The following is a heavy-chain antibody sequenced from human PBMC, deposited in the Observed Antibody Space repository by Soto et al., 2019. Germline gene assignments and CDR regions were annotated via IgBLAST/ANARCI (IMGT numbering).Heavy chain of an antibody. CDR3: ARGCGEHEHGGGGFGF. J-gene: IGHJ4*02. Sequence: QVQLVQSGAEVKKPGSSVKVSCKASGGTFSSYAISWVRQAPGQGLEWMGGIIPIFGTANYAQKCQGRVTITADESTSQAYTEVRSLRSEVGAEDSLARGCGEHEHGGGGFGFRCQGTLVTVSS. CDR2: IIPIFGTA. D-gene: IGHD1-26*01. CDR1: GGTFSSYA. V-gene: IGHV1-69*01.